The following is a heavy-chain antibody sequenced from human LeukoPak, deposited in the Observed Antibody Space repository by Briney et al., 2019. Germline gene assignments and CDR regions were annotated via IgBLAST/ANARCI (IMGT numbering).Heavy chain of an antibody. V-gene: IGHV1-69*05. J-gene: IGHJ4*02. CDR1: GGTFSSYA. Sequence: SVKVSCKASGGTFSSYAISWVRQAPGQGLEWMGRIIPIFGTADYAQNFQGRVTITTDESTTTAYMELSSLTSEDTAVYYCASDRYYGSGSYPSDFWGQGTLVTVSS. CDR3: ASDRYYGSGSYPSDF. CDR2: IIPIFGTA. D-gene: IGHD3-10*01.